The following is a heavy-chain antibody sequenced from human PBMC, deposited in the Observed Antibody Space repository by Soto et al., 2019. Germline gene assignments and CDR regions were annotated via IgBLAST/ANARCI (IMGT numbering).Heavy chain of an antibody. Sequence: QVQLVQSGAEVKKPGSSVKVSCKASGGTFSSYAISWVRQAPGQGLEWMGGFIPIFGTADYAQKFQGRVTITADESTSTAYMELSSMRSEDTAVYYCASRSGWNYYYGMDFWGKGTTVTVSS. J-gene: IGHJ6*04. CDR3: ASRSGWNYYYGMDF. V-gene: IGHV1-69*12. D-gene: IGHD3-22*01. CDR2: FIPIFGTA. CDR1: GGTFSSYA.